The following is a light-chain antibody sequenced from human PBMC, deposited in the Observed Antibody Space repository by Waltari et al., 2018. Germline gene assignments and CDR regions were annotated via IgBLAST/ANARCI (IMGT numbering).Light chain of an antibody. CDR3: QQANSFPRP. J-gene: IGKJ1*01. V-gene: IGKV1-12*01. CDR2: AAS. CDR1: QGISSW. Sequence: DIQMTQSPSSVSASVGDRVTITCRASQGISSWLAWYQQKTGKAPKLRIYAASNLQSGVPSRYSGSRSGTDFTLTISSLQPQEFATYDCQQANSFPRPFGQGTKVEIK.